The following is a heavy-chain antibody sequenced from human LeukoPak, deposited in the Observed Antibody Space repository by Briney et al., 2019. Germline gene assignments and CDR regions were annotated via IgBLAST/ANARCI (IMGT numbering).Heavy chain of an antibody. CDR1: GFTFNSYS. CDR3: ARQVGVDDAFDI. J-gene: IGHJ3*02. V-gene: IGHV3-21*01. CDR2: ISSGSSYI. D-gene: IGHD1-26*01. Sequence: GGSLRLSCAASGFTFNSYSMNWVRQAPGKGLEWVSSISSGSSYIFYADSVKGRFTISRDNAKNSLYLQMNSLRAEDAAVYYCARQVGVDDAFDIWGQGTMVTISS.